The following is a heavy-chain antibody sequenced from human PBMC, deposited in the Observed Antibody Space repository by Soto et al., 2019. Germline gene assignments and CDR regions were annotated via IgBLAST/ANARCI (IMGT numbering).Heavy chain of an antibody. V-gene: IGHV1-58*01. CDR1: GFTFTSSA. D-gene: IGHD3-3*01. J-gene: IGHJ6*02. Sequence: EASVKVSCKASGFTFTSSAVQWVRQARGQRLEWIGWIVVGSGNTNYAQKFQERVTITRDMSTSTAYMELSSLRSEDTAVYYCAAGSYYDFSTGPYYYGMDVWGQGTTVTVSS. CDR3: AAGSYYDFSTGPYYYGMDV. CDR2: IVVGSGNT.